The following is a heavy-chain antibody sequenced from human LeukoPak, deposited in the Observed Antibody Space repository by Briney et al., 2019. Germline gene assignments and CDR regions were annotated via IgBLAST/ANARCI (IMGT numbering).Heavy chain of an antibody. J-gene: IGHJ5*02. Sequence: GSSVKVSCKASGGTFSSYAISWVRQAPGQGLEWMGGIIPIFGTANYAQKFQGRGPINTDESTSTAFMELSSPRSEDTAVYYCARDLVGPTAKAGWCDPCGQGTLVTVSS. D-gene: IGHD1-26*01. V-gene: IGHV1-69*05. CDR1: GGTFSSYA. CDR3: ARDLVGPTAKAGWCDP. CDR2: IIPIFGTA.